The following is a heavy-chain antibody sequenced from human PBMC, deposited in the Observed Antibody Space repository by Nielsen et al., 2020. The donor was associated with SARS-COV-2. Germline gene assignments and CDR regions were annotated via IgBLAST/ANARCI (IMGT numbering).Heavy chain of an antibody. CDR2: ISYDGSNK. CDR3: AKGSSGWYVNWFDP. Sequence: GESLKISCAASGLTFSSYGMHWVRQAPGKGLEWVAVISYDGSNKYYADSVKGRFTISRDNSKNTLYLQMNSLRAEDTAVYYCAKGSSGWYVNWFDPWGQGTLVTVSS. J-gene: IGHJ5*02. V-gene: IGHV3-30*18. D-gene: IGHD6-19*01. CDR1: GLTFSSYG.